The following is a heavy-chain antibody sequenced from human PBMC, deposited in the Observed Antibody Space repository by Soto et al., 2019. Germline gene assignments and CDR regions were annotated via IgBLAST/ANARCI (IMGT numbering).Heavy chain of an antibody. CDR2: ISSSSSYI. CDR3: ASLSIAAAPIRY. V-gene: IGHV3-21*01. CDR1: GFTFSSYS. J-gene: IGHJ4*02. D-gene: IGHD6-6*01. Sequence: EVQLVESGGGLVKPGGSLRLSCAASGFTFSSYSMNWVRQAPGKGLECVSSISSSSSYIYYADSVKGRFTISRDNAKNSLYLQMNSLRAEDTAVYYCASLSIAAAPIRYWGQGTLVTVSS.